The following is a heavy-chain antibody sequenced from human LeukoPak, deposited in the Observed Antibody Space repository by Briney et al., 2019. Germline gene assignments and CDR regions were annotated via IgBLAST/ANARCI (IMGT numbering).Heavy chain of an antibody. Sequence: PGGSLRLSCAASGFSFISYGMHWVRQAPGKGLEWVGVISDDGRRKDYADSVKGRFTISRDNSKDTLNLQMNSLRAEDTAVYCCAKRPSDYGDYVSYFDYWGQGTLVTVSS. D-gene: IGHD4-17*01. CDR2: ISDDGRRK. V-gene: IGHV3-30*18. J-gene: IGHJ4*02. CDR3: AKRPSDYGDYVSYFDY. CDR1: GFSFISYG.